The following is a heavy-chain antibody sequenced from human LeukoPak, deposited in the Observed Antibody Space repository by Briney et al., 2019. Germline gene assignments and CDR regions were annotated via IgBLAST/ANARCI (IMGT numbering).Heavy chain of an antibody. CDR3: AKKVESKWFDP. CDR1: GGXISGYY. Sequence: SETLSLTCTVSGGXISGYYCSWVRQPPGEGLEWIGYIYDSGTTNYNPSLKSRVTISEDTSKNQFSLKLTSVTAADTAVYYCAKKVESKWFDPWGQGTLVTVSS. V-gene: IGHV4-59*01. CDR2: IYDSGTT. D-gene: IGHD1-1*01. J-gene: IGHJ5*02.